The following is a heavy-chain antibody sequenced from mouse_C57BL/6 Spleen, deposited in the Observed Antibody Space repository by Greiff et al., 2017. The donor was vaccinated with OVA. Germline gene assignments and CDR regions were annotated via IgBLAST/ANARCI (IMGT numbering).Heavy chain of an antibody. CDR3: ARRGSYYDYDEYFDV. Sequence: EVQRVESGGGLVQPGGSLKLSCAASGFTFSDYYMYWVRQTPEKRLEWVAYISNGGGSTYYPDTVKGRFTISRDNAKNTLYLQMSRLKSEDTAMYYCARRGSYYDYDEYFDVWGTGTTVTVSS. D-gene: IGHD2-4*01. CDR1: GFTFSDYY. J-gene: IGHJ1*03. V-gene: IGHV5-12*01. CDR2: ISNGGGST.